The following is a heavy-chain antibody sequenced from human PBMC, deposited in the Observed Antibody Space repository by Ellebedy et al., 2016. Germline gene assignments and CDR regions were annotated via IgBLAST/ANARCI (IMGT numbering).Heavy chain of an antibody. J-gene: IGHJ6*03. CDR2: MNAYNGNT. V-gene: IGHV1-18*01. CDR3: ARKVDGGLDYYGSGNYKNYYYYMDV. CDR1: GYTFTTYG. Sequence: ASVKVSXXASGYTFTTYGISWVRQAPGQGLEWMGWMNAYNGNTNYAQKFQGRVTMTTDTSTSTAYMELSSLRSEDTAVYYCARKVDGGLDYYGSGNYKNYYYYMDVWGKGTMVTVSS. D-gene: IGHD3-10*01.